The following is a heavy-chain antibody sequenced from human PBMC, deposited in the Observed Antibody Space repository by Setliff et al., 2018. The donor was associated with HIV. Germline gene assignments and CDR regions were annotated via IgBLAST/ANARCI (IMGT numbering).Heavy chain of an antibody. V-gene: IGHV4-59*01. Sequence: PSETLSLTCTVSGGFLNGYFWTWIRQPPGKKLEWIGRAYYDGSTHYNPSLNSRAIISVDTSKNQCYLKVNSVTPADTAVYYCASIIRGSEDYYYYYCMDVWGKGTTVTVSS. CDR2: AYYDGST. J-gene: IGHJ6*03. CDR3: ASIIRGSEDYYYYYCMDV. D-gene: IGHD3-10*01. CDR1: GGFLNGYF.